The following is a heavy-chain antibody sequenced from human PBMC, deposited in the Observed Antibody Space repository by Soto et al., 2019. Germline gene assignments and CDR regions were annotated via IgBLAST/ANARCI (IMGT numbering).Heavy chain of an antibody. CDR3: ARDLSSMLWSWFDP. CDR1: GFTFSSYS. J-gene: IGHJ5*02. CDR2: ISSSSSTI. Sequence: RGSLRLSCAASGFTFSSYSMNWVRQAPGKGLEWVSYISSSSSTIYYADSVKGRFTISRDNAKNSLYLQMNSLRAEDTAVYYCARDLSSMLWSWFDPWGQGTLVTVSS. D-gene: IGHD2-8*01. V-gene: IGHV3-48*01.